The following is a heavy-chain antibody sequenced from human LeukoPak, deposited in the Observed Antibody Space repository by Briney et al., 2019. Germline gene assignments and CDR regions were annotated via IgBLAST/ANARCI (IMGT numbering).Heavy chain of an antibody. V-gene: IGHV3-23*01. J-gene: IGHJ5*02. CDR2: ISGSGGST. CDR1: GFTFSSYA. D-gene: IGHD6-13*01. CDR3: AKDPAYSRSSWYGWFDP. Sequence: PGGSLRLSCAASGFTFSSYAMSWVRQAPGKGLGWVSAISGSGGSTYYADSVKGRFTISRDNSKNTLYLQMNSLRAEDTAVYYCAKDPAYSRSSWYGWFDPWGQGTLVTVSS.